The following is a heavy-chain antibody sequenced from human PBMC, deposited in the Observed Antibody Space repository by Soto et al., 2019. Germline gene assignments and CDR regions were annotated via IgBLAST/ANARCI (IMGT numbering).Heavy chain of an antibody. J-gene: IGHJ6*02. V-gene: IGHV4-34*01. CDR2: INHSGST. Sequence: PSETLSLTCAVYGGSFIGYYWSWIRQPPGKGLEWIGEINHSGSTNYNPSLKSRVTISVDTSKNQFSLKLSSVTAADTAVYYCARGLRFLEWFYGMDVWGQGTTVTVSS. D-gene: IGHD3-3*01. CDR3: ARGLRFLEWFYGMDV. CDR1: GGSFIGYY.